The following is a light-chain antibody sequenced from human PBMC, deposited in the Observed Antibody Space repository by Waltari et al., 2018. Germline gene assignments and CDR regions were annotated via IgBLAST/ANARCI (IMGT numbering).Light chain of an antibody. Sequence: QSALTQPRSVSGSPGQSVTLSCTGTSSYVGGYNDVTWYQQHPGKAPKLMIYDVSKRPSGVPDRFSGSKSGNTASLTISGLQAEDEADYYCCSYAGSYTFVFGTGTKVTVL. CDR3: CSYAGSYTFV. J-gene: IGLJ1*01. V-gene: IGLV2-11*01. CDR1: SSYVGGYND. CDR2: DVS.